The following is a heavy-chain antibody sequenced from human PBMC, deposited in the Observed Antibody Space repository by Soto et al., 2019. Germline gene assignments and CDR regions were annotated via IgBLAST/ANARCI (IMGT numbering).Heavy chain of an antibody. V-gene: IGHV2-5*02. D-gene: IGHD2-15*01. CDR1: GFSLSTSGVG. CDR3: AYLTLVVVAATWSNAFDI. J-gene: IGHJ3*02. CDR2: IYWDDDK. Sequence: QITLKESGPTLVKPTQTLTLTCTFSGFSLSTSGVGVGWIRQPPGKALEWLALIYWDDDKRYSPSLKSRLTITKDTSKNQVVLTMTNMDPVDTATYYCAYLTLVVVAATWSNAFDIWGQGTMVTVSS.